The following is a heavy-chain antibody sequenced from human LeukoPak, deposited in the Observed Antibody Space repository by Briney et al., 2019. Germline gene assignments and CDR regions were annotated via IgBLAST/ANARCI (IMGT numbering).Heavy chain of an antibody. CDR1: GYTFTSYD. J-gene: IGHJ4*02. Sequence: ASVKVSCKASGYTFTSYDINWVRQATGQGLEWMGWMNPNSGNTGYAQKFQGRVTITRNTSISTAYMELSSLRSEDTAVYYCARGPGWSWYFSYSLGLQFDYWGQGTLVTVSS. CDR2: MNPNSGNT. D-gene: IGHD6-13*01. CDR3: ARGPGWSWYFSYSLGLQFDY. V-gene: IGHV1-8*01.